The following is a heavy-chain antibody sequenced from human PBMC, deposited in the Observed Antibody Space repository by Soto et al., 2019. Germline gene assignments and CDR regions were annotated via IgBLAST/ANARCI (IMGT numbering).Heavy chain of an antibody. D-gene: IGHD1-1*01. CDR2: IYYNGRS. V-gene: IGHV4-59*11. J-gene: IGHJ3*02. Sequence: QVQLQESGPGLLKPSETLSLTCTVSGGSFSTHSWNWIRRPPGKGLEWVGSIYYNGRSSYNSSLKSRLTMSMDTSRVPFSLKLTSVTAADTAVYYCSRQPKTLQMEDSFDIWGQGTVVTVSS. CDR1: GGSFSTHS. CDR3: SRQPKTLQMEDSFDI.